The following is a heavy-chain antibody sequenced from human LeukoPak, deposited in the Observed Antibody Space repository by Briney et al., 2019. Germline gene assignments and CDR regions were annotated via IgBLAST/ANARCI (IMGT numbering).Heavy chain of an antibody. Sequence: ASVKVSCKASGYTFTGYYMHWVRQAPGQGLEWMGWINPNSGGTNYAQKFQGRVTMTRDTSISTAYMELSRLRSDDTAVYYCARETDSSSWWADVWGKGTTVTVSS. CDR3: ARETDSSSWWADV. J-gene: IGHJ6*04. V-gene: IGHV1-2*02. CDR2: INPNSGGT. CDR1: GYTFTGYY. D-gene: IGHD6-13*01.